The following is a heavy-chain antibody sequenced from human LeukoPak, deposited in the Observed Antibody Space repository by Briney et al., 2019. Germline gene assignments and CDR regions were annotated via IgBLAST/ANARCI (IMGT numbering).Heavy chain of an antibody. J-gene: IGHJ4*02. CDR2: ISYDGSNK. Sequence: GGSLRLSCAASGFTFSSYAMHWVRQAPGKGLERVAVISYDGSNKYYADYVKGRFTISRDNSKNTLYLQMNSLRAEDTAVYYCAREGYYYDSSGYYPFDYWGQGTLVTVSS. CDR1: GFTFSSYA. D-gene: IGHD3-22*01. V-gene: IGHV3-30-3*01. CDR3: AREGYYYDSSGYYPFDY.